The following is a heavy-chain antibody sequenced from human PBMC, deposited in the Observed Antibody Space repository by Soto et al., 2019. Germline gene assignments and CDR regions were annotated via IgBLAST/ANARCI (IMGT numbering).Heavy chain of an antibody. CDR3: ARVGQWLAFDY. Sequence: SETLSLTCAVSGGSISSGGYSWSWIRQPPGKGLEWIGYIYHSGSTYYNPSLKSRVTMTRNTSISTAYMELSSLRSEDTAVYYCARVGQWLAFDYWGQGTLVTVSS. CDR1: GGSISSGGYS. J-gene: IGHJ4*02. V-gene: IGHV4-30-2*01. CDR2: IYHSGST. D-gene: IGHD6-19*01.